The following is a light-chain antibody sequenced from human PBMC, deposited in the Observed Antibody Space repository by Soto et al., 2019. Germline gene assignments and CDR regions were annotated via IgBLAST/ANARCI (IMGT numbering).Light chain of an antibody. CDR3: QQYNSFPWT. V-gene: IGKV1-5*01. CDR2: DVS. CDR1: QSISSW. Sequence: DIQMTQSPSTLSASVGDRVTITCRASQSISSWLAWYQQKPGKAPKLLIYDVSSLESGVPSRFSGSGSGTEFTLTISSLQADDFANYYCQQYNSFPWTFGQGTKVEIK. J-gene: IGKJ1*01.